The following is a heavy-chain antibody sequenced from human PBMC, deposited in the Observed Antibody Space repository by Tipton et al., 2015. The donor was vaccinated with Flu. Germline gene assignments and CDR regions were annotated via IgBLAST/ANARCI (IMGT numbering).Heavy chain of an antibody. Sequence: TLSLTCTVSGGSISSSSYYWGWIRQPPGKGLEWIGSIYYSGNTYYNPSLKSRVTISVDTSKNQFSLKLSSVTAADTAVYYCARQLWSRAFDIWGQGTMVTVSS. CDR2: IYYSGNT. J-gene: IGHJ3*02. D-gene: IGHD3-10*01. CDR1: GGSISSSSYY. V-gene: IGHV4-39*07. CDR3: ARQLWSRAFDI.